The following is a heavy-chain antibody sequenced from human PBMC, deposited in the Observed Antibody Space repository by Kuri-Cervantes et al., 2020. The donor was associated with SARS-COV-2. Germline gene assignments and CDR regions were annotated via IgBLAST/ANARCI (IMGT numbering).Heavy chain of an antibody. J-gene: IGHJ3*02. D-gene: IGHD4-17*01. V-gene: IGHV3-23*01. CDR3: ARARFDAFDI. Sequence: GESLKISCAASGFTFSSYAMSWVRQAPGKGLEWVSAISGSGGSTYYADSVKGRFTISRDNSKNTLYLQMNSRGAEDTAVYYCARARFDAFDIWGQGTMVTVSS. CDR1: GFTFSSYA. CDR2: ISGSGGST.